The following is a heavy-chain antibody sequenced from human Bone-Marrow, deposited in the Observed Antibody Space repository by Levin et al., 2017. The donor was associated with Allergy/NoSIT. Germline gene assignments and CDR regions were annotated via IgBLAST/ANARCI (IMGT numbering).Heavy chain of an antibody. CDR2: TSYDGRHY. J-gene: IGHJ1*01. CDR3: AKDPTVTASEDFQH. Sequence: GGSLRLSCAASGFIFSDYGMHWIRQAPGKGPEWVAFTSYDGRHYQYADSVRGRFTISRDNSKNTLHLQMNSLRAEDTAVYNCAKDPTVTASEDFQHWGQGTLVTVSS. D-gene: IGHD4-17*01. CDR1: GFIFSDYG. V-gene: IGHV3-30*18.